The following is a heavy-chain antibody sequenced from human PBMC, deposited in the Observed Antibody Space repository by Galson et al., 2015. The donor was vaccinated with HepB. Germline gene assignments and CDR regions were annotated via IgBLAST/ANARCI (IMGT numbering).Heavy chain of an antibody. D-gene: IGHD3-10*01. Sequence: SLRLSCAASGFTFSNAWMSWVRQAPGKGLEWVGRIKSKTDGGTTDYAAPVKGRFTISRDDSKNTLYLQMNSLKTEDTAVYYCTTRITMVRGVIDYWGQGTLVTVSS. V-gene: IGHV3-15*01. CDR3: TTRITMVRGVIDY. CDR1: GFTFSNAW. CDR2: IKSKTDGGTT. J-gene: IGHJ4*02.